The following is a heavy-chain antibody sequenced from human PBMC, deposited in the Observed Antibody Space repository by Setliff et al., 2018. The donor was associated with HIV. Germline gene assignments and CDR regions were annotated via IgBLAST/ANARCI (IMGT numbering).Heavy chain of an antibody. CDR2: VYHTGST. V-gene: IGHV4-38-2*01. J-gene: IGHJ4*02. CDR3: ARHAAGPDGPFDY. D-gene: IGHD2-2*01. Sequence: LSLTCGVSGYSMSSGYYWGWIRQPPGKGPEWIGNVYHTGSTYYNPSLKSRVTISVDTSKNQFSLKLSSVIAADTAVYYCARHAAGPDGPFDYWGQGTLVTSPQ. CDR1: GYSMSSGYY.